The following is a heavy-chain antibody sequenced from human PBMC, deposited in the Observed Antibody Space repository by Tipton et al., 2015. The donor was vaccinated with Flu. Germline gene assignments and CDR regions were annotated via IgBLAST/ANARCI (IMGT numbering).Heavy chain of an antibody. CDR1: GGSVSTGSYY. Sequence: TLSLTCTMSGGSVSTGSYYWSWIRQPAGKGLEWIGRIYTHVNTNYNPSLKSRVTIAVDTSKNHFSLKLSSVTVADTAVYFCARAPIGTYGSGSYYNIWGQGTLVTVSS. V-gene: IGHV4-61*02. CDR3: ARAPIGTYGSGSYYNI. J-gene: IGHJ4*02. D-gene: IGHD3-10*01. CDR2: IYTHVNT.